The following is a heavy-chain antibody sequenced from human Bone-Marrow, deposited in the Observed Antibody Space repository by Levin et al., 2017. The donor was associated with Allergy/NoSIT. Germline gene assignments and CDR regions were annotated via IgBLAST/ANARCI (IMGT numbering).Heavy chain of an antibody. CDR1: GFTFSSYA. V-gene: IGHV3-23*01. CDR2: ISGSGGST. Sequence: GGSLRLSCAASGFTFSSYAMSWVRQAPGKGLEWVSAISGSGGSTYYADSVKGRFTISRDNSKNTLYLQMNSLRAEDTAVYYCAKVEGSGSYFAVWYFDLWGRGTLVTVSS. CDR3: AKVEGSGSYFAVWYFDL. D-gene: IGHD3-10*01. J-gene: IGHJ2*01.